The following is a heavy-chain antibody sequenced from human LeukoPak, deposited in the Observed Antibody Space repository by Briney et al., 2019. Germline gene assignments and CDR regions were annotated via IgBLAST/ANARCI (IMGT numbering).Heavy chain of an antibody. D-gene: IGHD6-19*01. J-gene: IGHJ5*02. V-gene: IGHV1-2*02. CDR2: INPNSGGT. CDR3: ARVLPWLVRNWFDP. CDR1: GYTFTGYY. Sequence: ASVKVSCKASGYTFTGYYMHWVRQAPGQGLEWMGWINPNSGGTNYAQKCQGRVTMTRHTTISTAYMELSRLRSDDTAVYYCARVLPWLVRNWFDPWGQGTLVTVSS.